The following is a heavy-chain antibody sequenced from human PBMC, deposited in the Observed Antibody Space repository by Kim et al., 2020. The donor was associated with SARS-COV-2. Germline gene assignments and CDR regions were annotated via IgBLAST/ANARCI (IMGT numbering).Heavy chain of an antibody. J-gene: IGHJ4*02. V-gene: IGHV4-39*01. D-gene: IGHD4-17*01. Sequence: LKSRVTISVDTSKNQFSLKLSSVTAADTAVYYCARRNGDYDTYYFDYWGQGTLVTVSS. CDR3: ARRNGDYDTYYFDY.